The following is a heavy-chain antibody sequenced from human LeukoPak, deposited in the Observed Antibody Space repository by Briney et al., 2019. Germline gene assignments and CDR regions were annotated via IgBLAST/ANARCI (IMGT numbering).Heavy chain of an antibody. J-gene: IGHJ6*02. CDR1: GFTFSGFTISSDA. D-gene: IGHD2/OR15-2a*01. CDR2: VSNDDSIK. Sequence: PGGSLRLSCAASGFTFSGFTISSDAQPRGREAAGKGLECVAVVSNDDSIKYYAESLKGRLTISRDNSKNTLYLQMNDLRHEDTAVYYCAKDENPRDYNYSGMDVWGQGTTVTVSS. V-gene: IGHV3-30-3*01. CDR3: AKDENPRDYNYSGMDV.